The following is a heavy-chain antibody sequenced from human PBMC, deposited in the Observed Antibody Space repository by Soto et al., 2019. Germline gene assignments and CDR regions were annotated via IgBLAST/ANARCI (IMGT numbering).Heavy chain of an antibody. J-gene: IGHJ4*02. CDR1: GGPISSSSYY. D-gene: IGHD6-19*01. CDR3: AGSYSSGWSYYFDY. V-gene: IGHV4-39*01. Sequence: PSETLSLTCTVSGGPISSSSYYWGWIRQPPGKGLEWIGSIYYSGSTYYNPSLKSRVTISVDTSKNQFSLKLSSVTATDTAVYYCAGSYSSGWSYYFDYWGQGTLVTVSS. CDR2: IYYSGST.